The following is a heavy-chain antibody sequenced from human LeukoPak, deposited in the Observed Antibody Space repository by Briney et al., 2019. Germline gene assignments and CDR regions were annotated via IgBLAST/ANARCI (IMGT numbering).Heavy chain of an antibody. CDR1: GFTFSNDW. V-gene: IGHV3-7*03. J-gene: IGHJ4*02. CDR2: IKRDGSEK. Sequence: GGSLRLSCAASGFTFSNDWMTWVRQAPGKGLEWVANIKRDGSEKYYVDSVKGRFTISRDNAKNSVYLQMNNLRAEDTAVYYCARLFRHWGQGTLVTVSS. CDR3: ARLFRH.